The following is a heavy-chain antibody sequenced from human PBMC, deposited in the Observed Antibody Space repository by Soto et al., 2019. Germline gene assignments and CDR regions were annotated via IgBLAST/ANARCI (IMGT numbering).Heavy chain of an antibody. V-gene: IGHV4-4*08. J-gene: IGHJ5*02. D-gene: IGHD3-10*01. CDR3: ASSLGRSGNYPVKFDP. CDR1: GASITYYY. CDR2: IYSTGST. Sequence: SETLCLTCAVSGASITYYYLNWIRQPPGRGLEWIACIYSTGSTFYNPSLRSRVTVSVDTSKNQFSLRLSSVTAADTAVYYCASSLGRSGNYPVKFDPWGQGTLVTVSS.